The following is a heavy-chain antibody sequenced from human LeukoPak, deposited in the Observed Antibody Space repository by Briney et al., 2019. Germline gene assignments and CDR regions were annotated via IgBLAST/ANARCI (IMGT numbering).Heavy chain of an antibody. CDR2: MNPNSGHT. CDR3: ATIGDLYSGYDFQFDY. V-gene: IGHV1-8*02. J-gene: IGHJ4*02. CDR1: GYSFTGYY. D-gene: IGHD5-12*01. Sequence: HWASVKVSCKASGYSFTGYYMHWVRQAPGQGLEWMGWMNPNSGHTGYAQKFQGRVTMTRNTSTSTAYMELSSLRSEDTAVYYCATIGDLYSGYDFQFDYWGQGTLVTVSS.